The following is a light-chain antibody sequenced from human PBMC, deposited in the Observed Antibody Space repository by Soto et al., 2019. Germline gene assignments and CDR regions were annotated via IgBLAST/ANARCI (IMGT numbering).Light chain of an antibody. CDR3: SSYTSTRGV. J-gene: IGLJ1*01. V-gene: IGLV2-14*01. Sequence: QSVLTHPASVSGSPGQSITISCTGTSSDVGGYNYVSWYQQHPGKAPKLMIYDVSNRPSGVSNRFSGSKSGNTASLTISGLQAEDEADYYCSSYTSTRGVFGTGTKVTVL. CDR2: DVS. CDR1: SSDVGGYNY.